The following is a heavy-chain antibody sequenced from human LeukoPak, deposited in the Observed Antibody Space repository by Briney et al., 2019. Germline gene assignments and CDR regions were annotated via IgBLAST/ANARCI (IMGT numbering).Heavy chain of an antibody. CDR1: VLTLSDYD. D-gene: IGHD2-15*01. J-gene: IGHJ3*02. Sequence: GGTQSLSCAASVLTLSDYDMQGAPQAPAKGLVWVAVIWYDGCNDYYASSVKGQFTIYSDNSKNTLYLQMNSQRAEGTALYYCAREADCSGGNCYRGAFDSWGQGAMITVCS. CDR2: IWYDGCND. V-gene: IGHV3-33*08. CDR3: AREADCSGGNCYRGAFDS.